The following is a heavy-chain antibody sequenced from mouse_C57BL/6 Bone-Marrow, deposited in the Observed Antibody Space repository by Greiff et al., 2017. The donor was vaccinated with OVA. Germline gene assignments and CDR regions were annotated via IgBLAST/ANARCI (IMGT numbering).Heavy chain of an antibody. J-gene: IGHJ1*03. CDR3: APNWDGYWYFDV. D-gene: IGHD4-1*01. V-gene: IGHV1-59*01. CDR1: GYTFTSYW. Sequence: QVQLQPPGAELVRPGTSVKLSCKASGYTFTSYWMHWVKQRPGQGLEWIGVIDPSDSYTNYNQKFKGKATLTVDTSSSTAYMQLSSLTSEDSAVYYCAPNWDGYWYFDVWGTGTTVTVSS. CDR2: IDPSDSYT.